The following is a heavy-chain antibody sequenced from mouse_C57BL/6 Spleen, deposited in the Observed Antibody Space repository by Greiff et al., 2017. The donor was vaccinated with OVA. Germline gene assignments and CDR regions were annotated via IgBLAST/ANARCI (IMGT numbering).Heavy chain of an antibody. V-gene: IGHV5-9-1*02. CDR3: TREAYYYGSSEAMDY. D-gene: IGHD1-1*01. CDR2: ISSGGAYI. J-gene: IGHJ4*01. Sequence: DVKLVESGEGLVKPGGSLKISCAASGFTFSSYAMSWVRQTPEKRLEWVAYISSGGAYIYYADTVKGRFTISRDNARNTLYLQMSSLKSEDTAMYNCTREAYYYGSSEAMDYWGQGTSVTVSS. CDR1: GFTFSSYA.